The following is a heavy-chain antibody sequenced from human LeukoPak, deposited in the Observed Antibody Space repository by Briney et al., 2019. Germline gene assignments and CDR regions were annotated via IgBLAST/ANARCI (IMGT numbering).Heavy chain of an antibody. J-gene: IGHJ4*02. CDR1: GGSISSSSYY. D-gene: IGHD6-6*01. CDR3: ASFPVKYSRFALDY. CDR2: IYHSGST. Sequence: PSETLSLTCTVSGGSISSSSYYWGWIRQPPGKGLEWIGYIYHSGSTYYNPSLKSRVTISVDRSKNQFSLKLSSVTAADTAVYYCASFPVKYSRFALDYWGQGTLVTVSS. V-gene: IGHV4-39*07.